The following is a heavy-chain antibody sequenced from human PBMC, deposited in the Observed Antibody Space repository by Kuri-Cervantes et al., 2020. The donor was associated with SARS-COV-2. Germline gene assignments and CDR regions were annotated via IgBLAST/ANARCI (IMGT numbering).Heavy chain of an antibody. CDR2: ISSSSSSTI. CDR3: ATAVREPFGGY. CDR1: GFTFSSYS. D-gene: IGHD3-16*01. Sequence: GGSLRLSCAASGFTFSSYSMNWVRQAPGKGLEWVSYISSSSSSTIYYPDSVKGRFTMSRGNAKNSLYLQMNSLRAEDTAVYYSATAVREPFGGYWGQGTLVTVSS. V-gene: IGHV3-48*01. J-gene: IGHJ4*02.